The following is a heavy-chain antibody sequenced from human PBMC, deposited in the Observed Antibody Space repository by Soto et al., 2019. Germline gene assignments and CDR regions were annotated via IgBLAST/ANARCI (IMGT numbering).Heavy chain of an antibody. Sequence: EVQLVESGGGLVQPGGSLTLSCSASGFSFSAYAMHWVRQVPGKGPEYVSGINKYGTTTFYADSVKGRFTISRDNSKSTLFLLLTSLRSEDTGVYYCVKDRTPNWDYPGMDVWGQGTTVTVSS. CDR2: INKYGTTT. V-gene: IGHV3-64D*08. CDR3: VKDRTPNWDYPGMDV. D-gene: IGHD7-27*01. J-gene: IGHJ6*02. CDR1: GFSFSAYA.